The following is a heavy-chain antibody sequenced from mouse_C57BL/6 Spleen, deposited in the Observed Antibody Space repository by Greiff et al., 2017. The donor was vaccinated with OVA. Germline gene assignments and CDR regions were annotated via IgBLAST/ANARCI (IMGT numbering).Heavy chain of an antibody. V-gene: IGHV3-6*01. CDR3: ARGLLRSWYFDV. D-gene: IGHD1-1*01. CDR2: ISYDGSN. CDR1: GYSITSGYY. J-gene: IGHJ1*03. Sequence: DVQLQESGPGLVKPSQSLSLTCSVTGYSITSGYYWNWIRQFPGNKLEWMGYISYDGSNNYNPSLKNRISITRDTSKNQFFLKLNSVTTEDTATYYCARGLLRSWYFDVWGTGTTVTVSS.